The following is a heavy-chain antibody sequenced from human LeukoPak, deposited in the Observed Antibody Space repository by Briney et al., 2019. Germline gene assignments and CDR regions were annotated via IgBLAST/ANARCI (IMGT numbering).Heavy chain of an antibody. CDR2: INHSGST. CDR3: ARIPVFRSWFDP. D-gene: IGHD2-21*01. Sequence: SETLSLTCTVSGGSISSGGYYWSWIRQPPGKGLEWIGEINHSGSTNYNPSLKSRVTISVDTSKNQFSLKLSSVTAADTAVYYCARIPVFRSWFDPWGQGTLVTVSS. J-gene: IGHJ5*02. V-gene: IGHV4-39*07. CDR1: GGSISSGGYY.